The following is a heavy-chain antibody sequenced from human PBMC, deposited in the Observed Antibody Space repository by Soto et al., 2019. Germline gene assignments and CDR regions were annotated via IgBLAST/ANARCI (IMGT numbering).Heavy chain of an antibody. CDR1: GGSISSGGYY. V-gene: IGHV4-31*03. J-gene: IGHJ4*02. CDR2: IYYSGST. Sequence: QVQLQESGPGLVKPSQTLSLTCTVSGGSISSGGYYWSWIRQHPGKGLEWIGYIYYSGSTYYNPSLMSRVTISVDTSKNQFSLKMSAVTAADTAVYYCARSGRRYQLPAWGQGTLVTVSS. CDR3: ARSGRRYQLPA. D-gene: IGHD2-2*01.